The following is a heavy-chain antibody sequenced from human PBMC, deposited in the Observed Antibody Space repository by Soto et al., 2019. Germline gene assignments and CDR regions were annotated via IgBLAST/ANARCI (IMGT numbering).Heavy chain of an antibody. Sequence: SETLSLTCAVYGGSFSGYYWSWIHQPPGKGLEWIGEINHSGSTNYNPSLKSRVTISVDTSKNQFSLKLSSVTAADTAVYYCARGPPNVDSSSWYWFDPWGQGTLVTVSS. V-gene: IGHV4-34*01. J-gene: IGHJ5*02. CDR2: INHSGST. CDR3: ARGPPNVDSSSWYWFDP. CDR1: GGSFSGYY. D-gene: IGHD6-13*01.